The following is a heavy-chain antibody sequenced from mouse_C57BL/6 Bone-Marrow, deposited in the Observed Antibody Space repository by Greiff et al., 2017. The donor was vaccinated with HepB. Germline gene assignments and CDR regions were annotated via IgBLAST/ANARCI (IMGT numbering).Heavy chain of an antibody. J-gene: IGHJ4*01. V-gene: IGHV3-1*01. CDR3: ARAVYYGSSYHYYAMDY. CDR1: GYSITSGYD. CDR2: ISYSGST. Sequence: VQLKESGPGMVKPSQSLSLTCTVTGYSITSGYDWHWIRHFPGNKLEWMGYISYSGSTNYNPSLKSRISITHDTSKNHFFLKLNSVTTEDTATYYCARAVYYGSSYHYYAMDYWGQGTSVTVSS. D-gene: IGHD1-1*01.